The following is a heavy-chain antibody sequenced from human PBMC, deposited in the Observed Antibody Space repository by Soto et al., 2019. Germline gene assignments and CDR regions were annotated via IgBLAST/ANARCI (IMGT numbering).Heavy chain of an antibody. J-gene: IGHJ5*02. V-gene: IGHV1-46*01. CDR1: GYTFTSYG. D-gene: IGHD6-19*01. Sequence: ASVKVSCKASGYTFTSYGISWVRQAPGQGLEWMGIINPSGGSTSYAQKFQGRVTMTRDTSTSTVYMELSSLRSEDTAVYYCASDSKSSVSLDPWGQGTLVTVSS. CDR2: INPSGGST. CDR3: ASDSKSSVSLDP.